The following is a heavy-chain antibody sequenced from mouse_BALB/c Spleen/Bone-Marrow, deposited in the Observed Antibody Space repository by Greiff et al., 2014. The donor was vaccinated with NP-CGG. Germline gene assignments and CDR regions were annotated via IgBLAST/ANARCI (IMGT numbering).Heavy chain of an antibody. Sequence: DVQLQESGAELVMPGASVKLSCTVSGFNIKDTYMHWVKQRPQQGLDWIGRIDPASDYSQYDPKFQGKATITADTSSNTAYLQLSSLTSEDTAVYFCASLTGTFDYWGQGTTLTVSS. D-gene: IGHD4-1*01. CDR3: ASLTGTFDY. J-gene: IGHJ2*01. CDR1: GFNIKDTY. V-gene: IGHV14-3*02. CDR2: IDPASDYS.